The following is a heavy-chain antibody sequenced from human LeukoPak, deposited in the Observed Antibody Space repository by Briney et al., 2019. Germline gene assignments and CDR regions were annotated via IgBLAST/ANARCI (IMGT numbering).Heavy chain of an antibody. CDR2: IYYSGST. Sequence: PSETLSLTCTVSGGSITSHYWSWIRQPPGKGLEYIGSIYYSGSTNYNPSLESRVTISVDTSKNQFSLRLSSVTAADTAVYYCVRIAAAATYWGQGTLVTVSS. V-gene: IGHV4-59*08. D-gene: IGHD6-13*01. CDR1: GGSITSHY. J-gene: IGHJ4*02. CDR3: VRIAAAATY.